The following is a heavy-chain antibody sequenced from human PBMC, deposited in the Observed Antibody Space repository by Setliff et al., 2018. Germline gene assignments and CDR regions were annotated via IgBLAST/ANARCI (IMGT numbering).Heavy chain of an antibody. V-gene: IGHV4-4*08. CDR2: IHTGST. J-gene: IGHJ4*02. CDR3: ARGLNTESWTPLY. Sequence: SETLSLTCTVSGGSISSDIWSWIRQPPGKGLEWIGQIHTGSTNYNPSLRSRVTISVDMSKNQFSLKLNSVTAADTAVYYCARGLNTESWTPLYWSPGTRVTVSS. CDR1: GGSISSDI. D-gene: IGHD2-15*01.